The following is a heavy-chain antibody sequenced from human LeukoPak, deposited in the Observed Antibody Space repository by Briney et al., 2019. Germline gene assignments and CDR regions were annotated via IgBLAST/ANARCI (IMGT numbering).Heavy chain of an antibody. D-gene: IGHD1-14*01. CDR3: ARETGPATRVLDY. J-gene: IGHJ4*02. V-gene: IGHV4-59*08. CDR2: IYYSGST. CDR1: GGSISSYY. Sequence: SETLSLTCTVSGGSISSYYWSWIRQPPGNGLEGIGYIYYSGSTNYNPSLKSRVTISVDTSKNQFSLKLSSVTAADTAVYYCARETGPATRVLDYWGQGTLVTVSS.